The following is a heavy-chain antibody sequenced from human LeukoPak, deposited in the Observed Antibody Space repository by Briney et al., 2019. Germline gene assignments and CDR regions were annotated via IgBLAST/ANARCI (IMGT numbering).Heavy chain of an antibody. Sequence: SVKVSCKASGGTFSSYAISWVRQAPGQGLEWMGRIIPILGIANYAQKFQGRVTITADKSTSTAYMELSSLRSEDTAVYYCARKDRLLRWGYWGQGTLVTVSS. V-gene: IGHV1-69*04. CDR2: IIPILGIA. CDR1: GGTFSSYA. J-gene: IGHJ4*02. D-gene: IGHD4-23*01. CDR3: ARKDRLLRWGY.